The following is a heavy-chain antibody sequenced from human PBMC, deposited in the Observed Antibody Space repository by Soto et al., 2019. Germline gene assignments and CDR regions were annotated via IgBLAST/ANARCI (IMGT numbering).Heavy chain of an antibody. D-gene: IGHD4-17*01. CDR2: ISGSGGST. V-gene: IGHV3-23*01. CDR1: GFTFSSYA. J-gene: IGHJ6*02. Sequence: GGSLRLSCAASGFTFSSYAMSWVRQAPGKGLEWVSAISGSGGSTYYADSVKGRFTISRDNSKNTLYLQMNSLRAEDTAVYYCAKGRRVTTRRYYYYGMDVWGQGTTVTVSS. CDR3: AKGRRVTTRRYYYYGMDV.